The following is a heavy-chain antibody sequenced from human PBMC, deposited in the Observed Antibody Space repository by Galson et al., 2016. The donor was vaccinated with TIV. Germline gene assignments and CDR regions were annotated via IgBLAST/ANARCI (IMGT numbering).Heavy chain of an antibody. V-gene: IGHV4-38-2*01. D-gene: IGHD4-17*01. J-gene: IGHJ6*02. CDR2: IYESGNT. CDR3: MSEGSTVTMHHYFGMDV. Sequence: ETLSLTCAVSGYSIKSGYFWGWIRQPPGKGLQWIGSIYESGNTYSNPSLKSRLTMSVDSSKNQFSQKSSPVTAADTAVYYCMSEGSTVTMHHYFGMDVWGQGTTVTVSS. CDR1: GYSIKSGYF.